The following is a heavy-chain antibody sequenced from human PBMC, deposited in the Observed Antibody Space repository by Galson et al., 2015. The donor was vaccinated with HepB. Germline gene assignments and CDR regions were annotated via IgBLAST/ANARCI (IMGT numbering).Heavy chain of an antibody. Sequence: SLRLSCAASGFTFSSYAMSWVRQAPGKGLEWVSAISGSGGSTYYAGSVKGRFTISRDNSKNTLYLRMNSLRAEDTAVYYCAKDLRITMVRRVIISNWFDPWGQGTLVTVSS. CDR3: AKDLRITMVRRVIISNWFDP. V-gene: IGHV3-23*01. J-gene: IGHJ5*02. D-gene: IGHD3-10*01. CDR2: ISGSGGST. CDR1: GFTFSSYA.